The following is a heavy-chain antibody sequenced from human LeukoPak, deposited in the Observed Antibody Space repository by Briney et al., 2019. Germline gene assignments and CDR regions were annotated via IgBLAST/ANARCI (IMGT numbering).Heavy chain of an antibody. CDR2: MNPNSGNT. CDR1: GGTFSSYA. Sequence: ASVKVSCKASGGTFSSYAISWVRQATGQGLEWMGWMNPNSGNTGYAQKFQGRVTMTRNTSISTAYMELSSLRSEDTAVYYCARADSGYDSFDYWGQGTLVTVSS. J-gene: IGHJ4*02. CDR3: ARADSGYDSFDY. D-gene: IGHD5-12*01. V-gene: IGHV1-8*02.